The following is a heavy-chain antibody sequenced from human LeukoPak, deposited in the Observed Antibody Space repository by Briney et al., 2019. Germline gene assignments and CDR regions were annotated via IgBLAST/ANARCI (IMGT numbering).Heavy chain of an antibody. CDR1: GYRFPNYW. V-gene: IGHV5-51*01. Sequence: PGESLKISCKGSGYRFPNYWIAWVRQMPRKGLEWMGIIYPGDSDTRYNPSFQGQVTISADKSISTAYLQWSSLKASDTAIYYCARLHCSGGSCYSGSAYYFDYWGQGTLVTVSS. CDR2: IYPGDSDT. CDR3: ARLHCSGGSCYSGSAYYFDY. D-gene: IGHD2-15*01. J-gene: IGHJ4*02.